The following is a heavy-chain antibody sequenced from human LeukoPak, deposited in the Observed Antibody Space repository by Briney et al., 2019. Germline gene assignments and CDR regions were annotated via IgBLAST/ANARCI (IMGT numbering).Heavy chain of an antibody. Sequence: ASVKVSCKASRYTFTSYNINSVRQATRQRPEWMGWMNPNSGKTGYAQKFQGRVTMTWDTSISTAYMDLSSLRSEDTAVYYCARSPTGAFDIWGQGTMVTVSS. J-gene: IGHJ3*02. CDR3: ARSPTGAFDI. V-gene: IGHV1-8*01. CDR1: RYTFTSYN. CDR2: MNPNSGKT. D-gene: IGHD7-27*01.